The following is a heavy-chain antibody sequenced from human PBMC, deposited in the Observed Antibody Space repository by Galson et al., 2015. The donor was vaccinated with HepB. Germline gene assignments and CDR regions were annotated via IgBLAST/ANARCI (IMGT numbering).Heavy chain of an antibody. D-gene: IGHD1-26*01. CDR3: ARVNSGSYLGDAFDI. CDR1: GFTVSSNY. V-gene: IGHV3-66*02. CDR2: IYSGGST. Sequence: SLRLSCAASGFTVSSNYMSWVRQAPGKGLEWVSVIYSGGSTYYADSVKGRFTISRDNSKNTLYLQMNSLRAEDTAVYYCARVNSGSYLGDAFDIWGQGTMVTVSS. J-gene: IGHJ3*02.